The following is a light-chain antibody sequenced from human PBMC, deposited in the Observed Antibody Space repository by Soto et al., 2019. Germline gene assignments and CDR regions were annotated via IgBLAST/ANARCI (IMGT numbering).Light chain of an antibody. Sequence: QTVVTQPPSVSGAPGQRVTISCTGSSSNIGAGYDVHWYQQLPGKAPKLLIYGNSNRPSGVPDRFSGSKSGTSASLAITGLQAEDEADYYCQSYDSSLDVVFGGGTKVTVL. J-gene: IGLJ2*01. CDR2: GNS. V-gene: IGLV1-40*01. CDR3: QSYDSSLDVV. CDR1: SSNIGAGYD.